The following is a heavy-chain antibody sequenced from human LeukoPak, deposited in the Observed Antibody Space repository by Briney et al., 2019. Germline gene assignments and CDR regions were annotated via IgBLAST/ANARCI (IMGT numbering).Heavy chain of an antibody. CDR2: INPNSGGT. CDR1: GYTFTGYY. J-gene: IGHJ4*02. Sequence: ASVKVSCKASGYTFTGYYTHWVRQAPGQGLEWMGWINPNSGGTNYAQKFQGRVTMTRDTSISTAYMELSRLRSDDTAVYYCARLATMIVVVDYWGQGTLVTVSS. D-gene: IGHD3-22*01. V-gene: IGHV1-2*02. CDR3: ARLATMIVVVDY.